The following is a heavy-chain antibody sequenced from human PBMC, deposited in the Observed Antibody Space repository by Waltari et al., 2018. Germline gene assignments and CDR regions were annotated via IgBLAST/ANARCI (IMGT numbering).Heavy chain of an antibody. CDR1: GDSVSVNSAAA. J-gene: IGHJ4*02. CDR3: ARGSSSSLDS. CDR2: TYYRSKWSN. Sequence: QVQLQQSGPGLVKPSQTLSLTCAVSGDSVSVNSAAAWNWIRQSPSRGLEWLGWTYYRSKWSNEYAVSVISLITINPDTSKNQFSLHLNSVTPDVSAVYYCARGSSSSLDSWVQGILVTVSS. V-gene: IGHV6-1*01. D-gene: IGHD6-13*01.